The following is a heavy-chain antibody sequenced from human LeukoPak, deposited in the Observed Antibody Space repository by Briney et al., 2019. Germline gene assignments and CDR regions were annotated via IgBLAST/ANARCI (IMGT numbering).Heavy chain of an antibody. CDR3: ARDLWLDTAMVTYFDY. CDR2: IRNSSSYI. D-gene: IGHD5-18*01. J-gene: IGHJ4*02. V-gene: IGHV3-21*01. CDR1: GVTFSSHS. Sequence: AGTLRLSCAASGVTFSSHSMNWVRQAPGKGLEWVSSIRNSSSYIYYADSVKGRFTISRDNAKNSLYLQMNSLRAEDTAVYYCARDLWLDTAMVTYFDYWGQGTLVTVSS.